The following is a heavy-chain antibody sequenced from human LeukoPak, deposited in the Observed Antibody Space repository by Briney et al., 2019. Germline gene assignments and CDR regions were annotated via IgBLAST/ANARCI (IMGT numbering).Heavy chain of an antibody. Sequence: PSETLSLTCAVYGGSFSGYYWSWIRQPPGKGLEWIGEINHSGSTNYNPSLKSRVTISVDTSKNQFSLKLSSVTAADTAVYYCARGGVVADIVVVPAAQFDYWGQGTLVTVPS. CDR3: ARGGVVADIVVVPAAQFDY. J-gene: IGHJ4*02. D-gene: IGHD2-2*01. CDR1: GGSFSGYY. CDR2: INHSGST. V-gene: IGHV4-34*01.